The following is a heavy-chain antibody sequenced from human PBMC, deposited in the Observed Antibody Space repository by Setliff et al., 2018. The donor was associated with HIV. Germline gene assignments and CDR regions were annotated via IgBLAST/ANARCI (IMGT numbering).Heavy chain of an antibody. D-gene: IGHD2-2*01. J-gene: IGHJ4*02. Sequence: GGSLRLSCTTSGFNFDFHAMSWFRQAPGKGLEWVGFIRGTHNGATTDYAASVKGRFTVSRDSSKSSVYLQMDSLKTEDTAVYYCTTDLPYGYHNDYWGPGTLVTVSS. CDR1: GFNFDFHA. CDR3: TTDLPYGYHNDY. V-gene: IGHV3-49*01. CDR2: IRGTHNGATT.